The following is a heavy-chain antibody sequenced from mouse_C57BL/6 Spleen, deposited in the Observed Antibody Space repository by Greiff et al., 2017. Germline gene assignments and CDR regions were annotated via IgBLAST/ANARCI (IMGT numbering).Heavy chain of an antibody. CDR2: IYPSDSET. D-gene: IGHD4-1*01. V-gene: IGHV1-61*01. CDR1: GYTFTSYW. J-gene: IGHJ3*01. Sequence: QVQLQQPGAELVRPGSSVKLSCKASGYTFTSYWMDWVKQRPGQGLEWIGNIYPSDSETHYNQKFKDKATLTVDKSSSTAYMQLSSLTSEDSAVYYCARSLGRGAWFAYWGQGTLVTVSA. CDR3: ARSLGRGAWFAY.